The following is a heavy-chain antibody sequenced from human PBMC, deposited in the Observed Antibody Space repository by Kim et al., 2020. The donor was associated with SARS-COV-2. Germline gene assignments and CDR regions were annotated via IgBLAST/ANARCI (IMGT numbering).Heavy chain of an antibody. CDR1: GFTFSSYS. Sequence: GGSLRLSCAASGFTFSSYSMNWVRQAPGKGLEWVSSISSSSSYIYYADSVKGRFTISRDNAKNSLYLQMNSLRAEDTAVYYCARDRYVWGSYRYHPFDYWGQGTLVTVSS. D-gene: IGHD3-16*02. CDR3: ARDRYVWGSYRYHPFDY. J-gene: IGHJ4*02. CDR2: ISSSSSYI. V-gene: IGHV3-21*01.